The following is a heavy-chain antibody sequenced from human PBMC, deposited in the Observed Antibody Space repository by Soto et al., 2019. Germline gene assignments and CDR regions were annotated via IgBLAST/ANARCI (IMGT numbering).Heavy chain of an antibody. D-gene: IGHD6-13*01. CDR2: IWNDGNGY. V-gene: IGHV3-33*01. Sequence: QVQLVESGGGVVQPGRSLRLSCAASGFNFNNYGMHWVRQAPGKGLEWVAVIWNDGNGYYYANSVKGRFTISRDNSKNTLYLQMSSLRAEYTAVYYCARRQISPPTRGAASARGGMDVWGQGTTVTVSS. CDR3: ARRQISPPTRGAASARGGMDV. J-gene: IGHJ6*02. CDR1: GFNFNNYG.